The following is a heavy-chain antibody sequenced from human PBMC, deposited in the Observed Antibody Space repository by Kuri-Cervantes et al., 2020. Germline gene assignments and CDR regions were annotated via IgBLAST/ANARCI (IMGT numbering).Heavy chain of an antibody. D-gene: IGHD6-19*01. CDR1: GFTFSDYY. V-gene: IGHV3-11*01. CDR3: ANYPLSPVGGSGWYSDY. Sequence: GESLKISCAASGFTFSDYYMSWIRQAPGKGLEWVSYISSSGSTIYYADSVKGRFTISRDNAKNSLYLQMNSLRAEDTAVYYCANYPLSPVGGSGWYSDYWGQGTLVTVSS. CDR2: ISSSGSTI. J-gene: IGHJ4*02.